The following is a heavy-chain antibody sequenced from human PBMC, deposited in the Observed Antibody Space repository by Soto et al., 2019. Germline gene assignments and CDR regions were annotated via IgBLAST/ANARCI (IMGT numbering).Heavy chain of an antibody. CDR1: GFTFSSYA. Sequence: GGSLRLSCAASGFTFSSYAMSWVRQAPGKGLEWVSAISGSGGSTYYADSVKGRFTISRDNSKNTLYLQMNSLRAEDTAVYYCAKGRSYYDILTGYSSTAYLDYWGQGTLVTVSS. CDR3: AKGRSYYDILTGYSSTAYLDY. J-gene: IGHJ4*02. D-gene: IGHD3-9*01. CDR2: ISGSGGST. V-gene: IGHV3-23*01.